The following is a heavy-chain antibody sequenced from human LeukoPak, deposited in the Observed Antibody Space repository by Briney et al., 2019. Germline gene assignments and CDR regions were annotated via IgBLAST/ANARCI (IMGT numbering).Heavy chain of an antibody. CDR1: GFSISGYW. J-gene: IGHJ4*02. Sequence: PGGSLRLSCAASGFSISGYWMQWVRQAPGKGLVWVSRSNGDGSITAYADSVKGRFTISRDNAKNTLYLQMNSLRAEDTAVYYCARGRAGNYYNHNDYWGQGTLVTVSS. CDR3: ARGRAGNYYNHNDY. V-gene: IGHV3-74*01. CDR2: SNGDGSIT. D-gene: IGHD3-10*01.